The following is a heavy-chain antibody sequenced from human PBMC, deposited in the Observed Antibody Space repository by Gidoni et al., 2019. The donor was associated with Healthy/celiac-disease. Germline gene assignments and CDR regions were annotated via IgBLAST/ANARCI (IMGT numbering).Heavy chain of an antibody. CDR2: IWYDGSNK. D-gene: IGHD3-10*01. V-gene: IGHV3-33*01. Sequence: QVQLVESGGGVVQPGRSLRLSCAASGFPFSSYGMHWVRQAPGKGLAWVAVIWYDGSNKYDADSVKGRFTISRDNSKNTLYLQMNSLRAEDTAVYYCAREPPPVGSGFFDYWGQGTLVTVSS. J-gene: IGHJ4*02. CDR3: AREPPPVGSGFFDY. CDR1: GFPFSSYG.